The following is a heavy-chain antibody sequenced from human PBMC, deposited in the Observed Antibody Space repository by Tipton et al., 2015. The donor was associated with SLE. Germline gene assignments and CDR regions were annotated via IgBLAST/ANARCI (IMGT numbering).Heavy chain of an antibody. CDR2: IYYSGST. J-gene: IGHJ4*02. CDR1: GYSFTSYW. D-gene: IGHD6-19*01. CDR3: VRGWDYFDY. Sequence: QLVQSGAEVKKPGESLKISCKGSGYSFTSYWIGWVRQMPGKGLEWMGSIYYSGSTYYNPSLKSRVTISIYTSKNQFSLKLSSVTAADTAVYYCVRGWDYFDYWGQGTLVPVSS. V-gene: IGHV5-51*03.